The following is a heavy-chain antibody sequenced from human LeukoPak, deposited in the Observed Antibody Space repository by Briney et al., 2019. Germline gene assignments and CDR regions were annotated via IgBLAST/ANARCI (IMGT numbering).Heavy chain of an antibody. Sequence: PGGSLRLSCAASGFTVSRNYMSWVRQAPGKGLEWVSVIYSGGSTYYADSVKGRFTISRDNSKNTLYLQMNSLRAEDTAVYYCAKGPVTIHYGMDVWGQGTTVTVSS. D-gene: IGHD3-9*01. CDR3: AKGPVTIHYGMDV. CDR2: IYSGGST. CDR1: GFTVSRNY. V-gene: IGHV3-53*05. J-gene: IGHJ6*02.